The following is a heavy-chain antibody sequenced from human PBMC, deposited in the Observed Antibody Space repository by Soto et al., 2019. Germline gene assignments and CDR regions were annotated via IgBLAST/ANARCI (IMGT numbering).Heavy chain of an antibody. CDR2: SSSSSSYI. Sequence: GGSLRLSCAASGFSFSSDIMYWVRQAPGKGQEWVSYSSSSSSYIYYADSVKGRFTISRDNAKNSLYMQMNSLRAEDTAVYYCSRAYDFRSGYHYSIDVLGKATPVTVSS. CDR1: GFSFSSDI. J-gene: IGHJ6*03. D-gene: IGHD3-3*01. CDR3: SRAYDFRSGYHYSIDV. V-gene: IGHV3-21*01.